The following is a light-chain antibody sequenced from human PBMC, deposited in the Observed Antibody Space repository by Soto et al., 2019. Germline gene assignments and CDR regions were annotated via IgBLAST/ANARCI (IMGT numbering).Light chain of an antibody. CDR1: SSDVGGYNY. Sequence: QSALTQPASVSGSPGQPITISCTGTSSDVGGYNYVSWYQQHPGKAPKLMIYEVTNRPSGVSIRFSGSKSGNTASLTISGLQAEDEANYYCSSYTSSSTLYVFGTGTKLTVL. CDR2: EVT. J-gene: IGLJ1*01. V-gene: IGLV2-14*01. CDR3: SSYTSSSTLYV.